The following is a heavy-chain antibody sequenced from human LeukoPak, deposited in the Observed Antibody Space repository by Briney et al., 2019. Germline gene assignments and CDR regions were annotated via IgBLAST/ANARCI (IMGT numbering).Heavy chain of an antibody. CDR1: GFTFTSYA. J-gene: IGHJ4*02. Sequence: GGSLRLSCAASGFTFTSYAMTWIRQAPGKGLEWVSSISYSGTTYYTDSVKGRFTISRDNSKNTLYLQMNSLRAADTAVYYCAKQLRWGSGFDYWGQGTLVTVSS. CDR3: AKQLRWGSGFDY. V-gene: IGHV3-23*01. CDR2: ISYSGTT. D-gene: IGHD4-23*01.